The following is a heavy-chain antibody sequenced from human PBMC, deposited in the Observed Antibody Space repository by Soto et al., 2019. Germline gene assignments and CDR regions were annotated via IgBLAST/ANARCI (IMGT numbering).Heavy chain of an antibody. J-gene: IGHJ1*01. D-gene: IGHD2-2*01. Sequence: QVQLVESGGGVVQPGGSLRLSCAASGFTFSTFAIHWVRQAPGKGLEWVAAISANGYNQFYGYSVKGRFIISRDNSWNTVDLQMTSVRVEDTALYYCVRDSAEDCRSDTCSVPLHHWGQGTLVTVSS. V-gene: IGHV3-30*04. CDR2: ISANGYNQ. CDR3: VRDSAEDCRSDTCSVPLHH. CDR1: GFTFSTFA.